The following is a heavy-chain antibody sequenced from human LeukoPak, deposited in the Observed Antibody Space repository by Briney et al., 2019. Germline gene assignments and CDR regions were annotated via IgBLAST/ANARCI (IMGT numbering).Heavy chain of an antibody. CDR3: ARDSYYDFWSGSKREFDY. D-gene: IGHD3-3*01. CDR1: GFTFSSYW. V-gene: IGHV3-7*01. CDR2: IKRDGSEK. Sequence: SGGSLRLSCAASGFTFSSYWMSWVRQAPGKGLEWVANIKRDGSEKYYVDSVKGRFTISRDNAKNSLYLQMNSLRAEDTAVYYCARDSYYDFWSGSKREFDYWGQGTLVTVSS. J-gene: IGHJ4*02.